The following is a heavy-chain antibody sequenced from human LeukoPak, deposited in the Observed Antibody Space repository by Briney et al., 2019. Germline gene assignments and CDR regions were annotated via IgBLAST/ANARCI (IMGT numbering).Heavy chain of an antibody. CDR2: ISSSGGTI. CDR1: GFTFSNYN. Sequence: PGGSLRLSCATSGFTFSNYNMSWIRQAPGKGLEGVSYISSSGGTIYYADSVKGRFTISRDNAKNSLYLQMNSLRAEDTAVYYCASCYYDSSGYCDAFDIWGQGTMVTVSS. CDR3: ASCYYDSSGYCDAFDI. V-gene: IGHV3-11*01. J-gene: IGHJ3*02. D-gene: IGHD3-22*01.